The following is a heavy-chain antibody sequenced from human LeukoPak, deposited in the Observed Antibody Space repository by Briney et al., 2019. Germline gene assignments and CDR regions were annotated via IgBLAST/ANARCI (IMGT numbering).Heavy chain of an antibody. Sequence: KPSETLSLTCSVSGGSVSRDYWSLIRQPPGKRLEWLGYIYNIGGTNYNPSLKSRVSISVDTSKNQSSLVLTSVTAADTAVYYCAREAVPGTLDYWGQGALVTVSS. D-gene: IGHD6-19*01. CDR1: GGSVSRDY. V-gene: IGHV4-59*02. J-gene: IGHJ4*02. CDR3: AREAVPGTLDY. CDR2: IYNIGGT.